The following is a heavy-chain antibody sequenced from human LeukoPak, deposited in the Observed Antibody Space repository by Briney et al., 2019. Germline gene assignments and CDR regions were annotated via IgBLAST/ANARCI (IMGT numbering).Heavy chain of an antibody. V-gene: IGHV3-48*01. J-gene: IGHJ4*02. CDR3: ARGWGGYCSTKNCPLFDF. Sequence: PGGSLRLSCAASGFTFSSYAMSWVRQAPGRGLEWVSYISGETTTVYYADSLKGRFTISRDNAKNTVYLEMNTLRAEDTAIYYCARGWGGYCSTKNCPLFDFWGQGTLVTVSS. CDR2: ISGETTTV. D-gene: IGHD2-8*01. CDR1: GFTFSSYA.